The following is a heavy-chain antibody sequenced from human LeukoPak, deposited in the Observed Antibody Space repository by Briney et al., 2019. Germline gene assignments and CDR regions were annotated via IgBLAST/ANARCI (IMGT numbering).Heavy chain of an antibody. CDR1: GGTFSSYA. V-gene: IGHV1-18*01. CDR2: ISSYNGNT. Sequence: ASVKVSCKASGGTFSSYAISWVRQAPGQGLEWMGWISSYNGNTNYAQKLQGRATMTTDTSTSTAYMELRSLRSDDTAVYYCARGSFPSDDILTGPFDNWGQGTLVTVSS. J-gene: IGHJ4*02. D-gene: IGHD3-9*01. CDR3: ARGSFPSDDILTGPFDN.